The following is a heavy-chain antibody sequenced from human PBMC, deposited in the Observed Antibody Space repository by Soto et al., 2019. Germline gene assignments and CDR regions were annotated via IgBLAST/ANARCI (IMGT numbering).Heavy chain of an antibody. CDR3: ARGVSGYHDSSGYYVDY. J-gene: IGHJ4*02. D-gene: IGHD3-22*01. Sequence: GGSLRLSCAASGFTVSSNYMSWVRQAPGKGLEWVSVIYSGGSTYYADSVKGRFTISRDNSKNTLYLQMNSLRAEDTAVYYCARGVSGYHDSSGYYVDYWGQGTLVTVSS. V-gene: IGHV3-53*01. CDR2: IYSGGST. CDR1: GFTVSSNY.